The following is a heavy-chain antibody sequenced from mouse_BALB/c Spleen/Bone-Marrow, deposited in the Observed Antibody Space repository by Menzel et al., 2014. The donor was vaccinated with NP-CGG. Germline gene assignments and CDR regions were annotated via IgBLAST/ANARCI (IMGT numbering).Heavy chain of an antibody. D-gene: IGHD2-2*01. CDR1: GHTFTSYV. CDR2: INPYNDDT. V-gene: IGHV1-14*01. CDR3: ARSLYGYDWYFDV. J-gene: IGHJ1*01. Sequence: VQLQQSGPELVKPGASVKMSCKASGHTFTSYVVHWVKQKPGQGLEWIGNINPYNDDTMYNEKFKGKATLTSDKSSSTAYMELSSLTSEDSAVYYCARSLYGYDWYFDVWGAGTTVTVSS.